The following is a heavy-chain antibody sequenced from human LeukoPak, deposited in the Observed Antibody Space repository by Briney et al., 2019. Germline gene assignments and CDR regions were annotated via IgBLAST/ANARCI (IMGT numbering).Heavy chain of an antibody. J-gene: IGHJ3*02. V-gene: IGHV4-34*01. CDR2: INHSGST. D-gene: IGHD6-13*01. CDR1: GGSFSGYY. Sequence: IPSETLSLTCAVYGGSFSGYYWSWIRQPPGKGLEWIGEINHSGSTNYNPSLKSRLTISVDTSKNQFSLKLSSVTAADTAVYYCARSKQQLDAFDIWGQGTMVTVS. CDR3: ARSKQQLDAFDI.